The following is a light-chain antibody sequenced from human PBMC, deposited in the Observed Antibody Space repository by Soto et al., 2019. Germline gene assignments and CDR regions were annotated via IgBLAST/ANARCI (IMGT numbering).Light chain of an antibody. CDR1: QSVSSSY. CDR3: QQYNNSPEYT. Sequence: EIVLTQSPGTLSLSPGERATLSCRASQSVSSSYLAWYQQKPGQAPSLLIYGASIRATGIPDRFSGSGSGIDVTMTISRLEPEVFAVYFGQQYNNSPEYTLGRGTEL. CDR2: GAS. V-gene: IGKV3-20*01. J-gene: IGKJ2*01.